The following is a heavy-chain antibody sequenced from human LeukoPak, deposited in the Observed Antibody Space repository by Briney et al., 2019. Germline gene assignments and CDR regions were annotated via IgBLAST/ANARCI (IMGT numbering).Heavy chain of an antibody. CDR1: GGSISPYY. CDR2: IYYTGST. Sequence: SETLSLTCTVSGGSISPYYWSWIRQPPGKGLEWIGYIYYTGSTNYNPSFTSRVTMSVDTSKNQFSLKLSSVTAADTAVYYCARRTYKILRGTAYGYWYFDLWGRGTLVTVSS. J-gene: IGHJ2*01. CDR3: ARRTYKILRGTAYGYWYFDL. D-gene: IGHD3-9*01. V-gene: IGHV4-59*08.